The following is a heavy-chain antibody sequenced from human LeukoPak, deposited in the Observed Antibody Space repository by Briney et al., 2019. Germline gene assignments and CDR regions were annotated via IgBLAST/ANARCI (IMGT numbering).Heavy chain of an antibody. CDR2: ISSGSGTI. CDR1: GFTFSSYD. CDR3: AKDTNAYYSRGFDI. V-gene: IGHV3-48*03. J-gene: IGHJ3*02. D-gene: IGHD3-16*01. Sequence: PGGSLRLSCAASGFTFSSYDMNWVRQGPGKGLEWVSFISSGSGTIYYADSVKARFTISRENAKNSLCLQMDSLRAEDTAVYYCAKDTNAYYSRGFDIWGQGTMVTVSS.